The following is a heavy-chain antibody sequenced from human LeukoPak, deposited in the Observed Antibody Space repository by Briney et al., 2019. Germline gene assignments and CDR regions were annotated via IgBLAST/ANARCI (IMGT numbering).Heavy chain of an antibody. J-gene: IGHJ3*02. Sequence: APVKVSCKASGSPFTSYGISWVRQAPGHGLEGMGWISAYNGNTNYAPKLQGRVTMTTDTSTSTAYMELRSLRSDDTAVYYCARDRPREMYYYDPGDAFDIWGQGTMVTVSS. CDR3: ARDRPREMYYYDPGDAFDI. CDR2: ISAYNGNT. CDR1: GSPFTSYG. V-gene: IGHV1-18*01. D-gene: IGHD3-22*01.